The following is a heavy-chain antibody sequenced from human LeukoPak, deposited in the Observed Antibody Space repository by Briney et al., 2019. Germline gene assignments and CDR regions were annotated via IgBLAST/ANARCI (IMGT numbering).Heavy chain of an antibody. CDR2: ISASGGST. Sequence: GGSLRLSCAASGFTFSRSVMSWVRQAPGKGLEWVSVISASGGSTYNADSVKGRFTISRDNSKNTLYLQINSLRVEDTAVYYCVRGRYGDSGWFDPWGQGTLVTVSS. CDR3: VRGRYGDSGWFDP. D-gene: IGHD4-17*01. J-gene: IGHJ5*02. V-gene: IGHV3-23*01. CDR1: GFTFSRSV.